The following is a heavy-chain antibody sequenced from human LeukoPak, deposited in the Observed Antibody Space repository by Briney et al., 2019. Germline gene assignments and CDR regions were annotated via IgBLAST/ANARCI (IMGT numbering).Heavy chain of an antibody. J-gene: IGHJ6*02. V-gene: IGHV4-31*03. CDR2: IYYSGST. Sequence: SETLSLTCTVSGGSISSSSYYWSWIRQHPGKGLEWIGYIYYSGSTYYNPSLKSRVTISVDTSKNQFSLKLSSVTAADTAVYYCARDSQEVGAMYYYYGMDVWGQGTTVTVSS. D-gene: IGHD1-26*01. CDR1: GGSISSSSYY. CDR3: ARDSQEVGAMYYYYGMDV.